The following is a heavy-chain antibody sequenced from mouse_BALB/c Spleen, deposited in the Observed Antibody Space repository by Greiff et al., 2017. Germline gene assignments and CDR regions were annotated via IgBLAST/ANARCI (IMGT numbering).Heavy chain of an antibody. CDR1: GYNFTSYW. V-gene: IGHV1-55*01. Sequence: VQLQQPGAELVKPGTSVKLSCKASGYNFTSYWINWVKLRPGQGLEWIGDIYPGSGSTNYNEKFKSKATLTVDTSSSTAYMQLSSLASEDSALYYCARFYYGSSYAMDYWGQGTSVTVSS. CDR2: IYPGSGST. J-gene: IGHJ4*01. CDR3: ARFYYGSSYAMDY. D-gene: IGHD1-1*01.